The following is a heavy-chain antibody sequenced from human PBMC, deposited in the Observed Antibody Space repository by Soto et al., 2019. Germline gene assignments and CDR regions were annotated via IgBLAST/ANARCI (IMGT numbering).Heavy chain of an antibody. Sequence: VKVSCKASGYSFTHYVIHWVRQAPGQRLEWMGWIGAGDGKTYYSQNFQGRVTITKDTSATTAYMELSRLRAEDTAVYYCARAGVYYDSSGPLYYFDYWGQGTLVTVSS. CDR1: GYSFTHYV. D-gene: IGHD3-22*01. V-gene: IGHV1-3*01. J-gene: IGHJ4*02. CDR2: IGAGDGKT. CDR3: ARAGVYYDSSGPLYYFDY.